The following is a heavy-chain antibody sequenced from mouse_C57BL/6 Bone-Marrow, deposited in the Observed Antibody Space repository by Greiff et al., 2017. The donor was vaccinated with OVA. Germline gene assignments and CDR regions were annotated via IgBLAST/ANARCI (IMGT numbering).Heavy chain of an antibody. J-gene: IGHJ2*01. V-gene: IGHV1-50*01. CDR3: ARCVLVLYFDY. Sequence: VQLQQPGAELVKPGASVKLSCKASGYTFTSYWMQWVKQRPGQGLEWIGEIDTSDSYTTYNQKFKGKATLTVDTSSSTAYMQLSSLTSEDSAVYYCARCVLVLYFDYWGQGTTLTVSS. D-gene: IGHD1-1*02. CDR2: IDTSDSYT. CDR1: GYTFTSYW.